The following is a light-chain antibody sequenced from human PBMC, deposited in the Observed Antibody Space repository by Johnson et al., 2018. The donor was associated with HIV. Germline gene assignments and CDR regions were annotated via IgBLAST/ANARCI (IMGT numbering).Light chain of an antibody. CDR2: DNN. J-gene: IGLJ1*01. CDR3: GTWDNSLSAFV. V-gene: IGLV1-51*01. Sequence: SVLTQPPSVSAAPGQKVTISCSGSSSNIGNNYVSWYQQLPGTAPKLLIYDNNQRPSGIPDRFSGSKSGTSATLGITGLQTGDEAEYYCGTWDNSLSAFVFGSGTKVAVL. CDR1: SSNIGNNY.